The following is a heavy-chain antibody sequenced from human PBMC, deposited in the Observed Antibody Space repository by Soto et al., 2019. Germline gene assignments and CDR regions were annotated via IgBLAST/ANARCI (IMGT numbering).Heavy chain of an antibody. V-gene: IGHV4-31*03. Sequence: PSETLSLTCTVSGGSISSGGYYWSWIRRHPGKGLEWIGYIYYSGSTYYNPSLKSRVTISVDTSKNQFSLKLSSVTAADTAVYYCASYGSRRYDFWSGYFDYWGQGTLVTVSS. CDR2: IYYSGST. D-gene: IGHD3-3*01. J-gene: IGHJ4*02. CDR3: ASYGSRRYDFWSGYFDY. CDR1: GGSISSGGYY.